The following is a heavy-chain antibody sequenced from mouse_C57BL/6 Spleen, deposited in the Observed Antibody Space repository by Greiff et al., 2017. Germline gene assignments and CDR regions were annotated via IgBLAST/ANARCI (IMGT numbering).Heavy chain of an antibody. Sequence: VQLQQPGAELVMPGASVKLSCKASGYTFTSYWMHWVKQRPGHGLEWIGEIDPSDSYTNYNQKLKGQSTLTVDKSYSTAYMQLSSLTSEDSAVYYGARGAVYYRYFDYWGQGTTLTVSS. J-gene: IGHJ2*01. V-gene: IGHV1-69*01. CDR3: ARGAVYYRYFDY. D-gene: IGHD2-14*01. CDR2: IDPSDSYT. CDR1: GYTFTSYW.